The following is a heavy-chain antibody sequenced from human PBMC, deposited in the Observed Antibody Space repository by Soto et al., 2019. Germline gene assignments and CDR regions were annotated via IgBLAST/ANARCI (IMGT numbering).Heavy chain of an antibody. V-gene: IGHV3-23*01. CDR1: GFTFSSYA. D-gene: IGHD6-19*01. Sequence: TGGSLRLSCAASGFTSSGFTFSSYAMSWVRQAPGKGLEWVSSITGSGDNTYYADSVKGRFTISRDNSKNTLFLQMNSLRAEDTAVYYCAKDRAAVAPRVRFDPWGQGTLVTVSS. CDR3: AKDRAAVAPRVRFDP. J-gene: IGHJ5*02. CDR2: ITGSGDNT.